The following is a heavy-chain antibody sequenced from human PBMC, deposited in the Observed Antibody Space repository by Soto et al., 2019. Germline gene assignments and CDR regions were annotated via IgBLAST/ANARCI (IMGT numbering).Heavy chain of an antibody. CDR3: AREKKHQSLGGRFGMDV. CDR1: GFIFSDFS. J-gene: IGHJ6*02. V-gene: IGHV3-21*01. Sequence: GGSLRLSCAVSGFIFSDFSMNWVRQAPGKGLEWVASIGSSGGYIFYADPVKGRFTISRDNAKKSLDLQINSLRAEDTAVYYCAREKKHQSLGGRFGMDVWGQGTTVTVSS. CDR2: IGSSGGYI. D-gene: IGHD2-2*01.